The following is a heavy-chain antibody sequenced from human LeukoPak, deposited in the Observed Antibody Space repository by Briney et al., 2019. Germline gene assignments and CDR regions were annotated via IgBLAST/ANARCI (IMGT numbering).Heavy chain of an antibody. V-gene: IGHV3-48*04. J-gene: IGHJ2*01. Sequence: GGSLRLSCAASGFTFSSYSMNWVRQAPGKGLEWISYISRSGTTIYYADSVKGRFTISRDNAKNSLYLQMNSLRAEDTAVYYCARDSGLGYYGSGSYYYYWYFDLWGRGTLVTVSS. CDR3: ARDSGLGYYGSGSYYYYWYFDL. CDR2: ISRSGTTI. CDR1: GFTFSSYS. D-gene: IGHD3-10*01.